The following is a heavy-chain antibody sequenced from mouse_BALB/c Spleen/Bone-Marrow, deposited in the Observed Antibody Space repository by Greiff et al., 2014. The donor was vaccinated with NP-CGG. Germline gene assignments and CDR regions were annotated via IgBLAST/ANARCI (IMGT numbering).Heavy chain of an antibody. CDR3: AITTVLNAMDY. J-gene: IGHJ4*01. CDR2: IHYSGTT. D-gene: IGHD1-1*01. V-gene: IGHV3-1*02. Sequence: VQLQQSGPDLVKPSQSLSLTCTVTSYSITSGYTWYWIRQFPGNTLEWMGYIHYSGTTNYNPSLKSPISITRDTSKNQFFLQLNSVTTEDTATYYCAITTVLNAMDYWGQGTSVTVSS. CDR1: SYSITSGYT.